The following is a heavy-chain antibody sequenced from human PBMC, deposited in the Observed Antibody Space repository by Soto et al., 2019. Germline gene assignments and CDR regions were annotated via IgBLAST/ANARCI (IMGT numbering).Heavy chain of an antibody. CDR1: GGSISSYY. D-gene: IGHD6-13*01. CDR2: IYYSGST. Sequence: SETLSLTCTVSGGSISSYYWSWIRQPPGKGLEWIGYIYYSGSTNYNPSLKSRVTISVDTSKNQFSLKLSSVTAADTAVYYCARAAAAGFLFDYWGQGTLVTVSS. CDR3: ARAAAAGFLFDY. J-gene: IGHJ4*02. V-gene: IGHV4-59*01.